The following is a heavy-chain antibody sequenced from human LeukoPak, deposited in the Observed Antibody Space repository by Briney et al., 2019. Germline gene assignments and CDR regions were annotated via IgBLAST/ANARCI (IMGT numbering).Heavy chain of an antibody. V-gene: IGHV3-23*01. J-gene: IGHJ4*02. Sequence: GGSLRLSCAASGFTFSSYVMSWVRQAPGKGLEWVSAISRSGGDTYYADSVKARFTISRDNSKNTLFLQMNRLRAEDTAVYYCAKPSLLYSTEGYWGQGTLVTVSS. CDR3: AKPSLLYSTEGY. CDR2: ISRSGGDT. CDR1: GFTFSSYV. D-gene: IGHD3-16*02.